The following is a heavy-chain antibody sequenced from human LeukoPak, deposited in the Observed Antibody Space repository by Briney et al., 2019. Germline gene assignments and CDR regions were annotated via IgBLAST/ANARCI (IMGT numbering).Heavy chain of an antibody. V-gene: IGHV3-30-3*01. J-gene: IGHJ4*02. CDR3: ARGGIVYSSSWYLYY. CDR1: GFTFSSYA. D-gene: IGHD6-13*01. Sequence: PGGSLRLSCAASGFTFSSYAMHWVRQAPGKGLEWVAVISYDGSNKYYADSVKGRFTISRDNSKNTLYLQMNGLRAEDTAVYYCARGGIVYSSSWYLYYWGQGTLVTVSS. CDR2: ISYDGSNK.